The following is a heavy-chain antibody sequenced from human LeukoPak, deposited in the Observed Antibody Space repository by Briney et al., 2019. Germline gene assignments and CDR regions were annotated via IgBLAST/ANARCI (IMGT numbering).Heavy chain of an antibody. CDR1: GFTFSSYW. Sequence: GGSLRLSCAASGFTFSSYWMSWVRQAPGKGLEWVGRIKSKTDGGTTDYAAPVKGRFTISRDDSKNTLYLQMNSLKTEDTAVYYCTTEAAAMPFFDYWGQGTLVTVSS. J-gene: IGHJ4*02. CDR3: TTEAAAMPFFDY. D-gene: IGHD2-2*01. CDR2: IKSKTDGGTT. V-gene: IGHV3-15*01.